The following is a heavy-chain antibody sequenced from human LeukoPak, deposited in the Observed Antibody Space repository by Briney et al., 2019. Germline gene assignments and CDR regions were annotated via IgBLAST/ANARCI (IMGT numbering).Heavy chain of an antibody. CDR2: MYTSGST. D-gene: IGHD3-9*01. V-gene: IGHV4-4*07. CDR1: GGPISSYY. CDR3: ARIGIRYFDWLYFDY. J-gene: IGHJ4*02. Sequence: SETLCLTCTVSGGPISSYYWSWIRQPAGKGLEWIGRMYTSGSTNYNPSLKSRVTMSVDTSKNQFSLKLSSVTAADTAVYYCARIGIRYFDWLYFDYWGQGTLVTVSS.